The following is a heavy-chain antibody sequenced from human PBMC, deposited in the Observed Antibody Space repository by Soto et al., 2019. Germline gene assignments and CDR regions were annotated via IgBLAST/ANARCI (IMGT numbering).Heavy chain of an antibody. CDR3: ARAVAPYFGTWFDP. Sequence: SDTHSLPYALSWGSITRGSCHSWSEIRQPPGKGLEWIGSISHTGSTSYNPSLKSRLTMSVDKSKNQFSLRLSSVTAADMAVYYCARAVAPYFGTWFDPWGQGILVTVSS. CDR1: WGSITRGSCHS. D-gene: IGHD3-10*01. V-gene: IGHV4-30-2*01. J-gene: IGHJ5*02. CDR2: ISHTGST.